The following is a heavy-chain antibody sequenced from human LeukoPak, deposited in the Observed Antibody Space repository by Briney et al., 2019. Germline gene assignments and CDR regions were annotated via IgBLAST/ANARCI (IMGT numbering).Heavy chain of an antibody. D-gene: IGHD2-21*01. CDR3: ATSMAQDVDAFHI. V-gene: IGHV3-21*01. Sequence: GWSLRLSCAASRFTFSTYSMNWVRQAPGKGLEWVSSISSKSTYIYYADSVKGRFTISRDSAKNSLYLQMNNLRAEDTAMFYCATSMAQDVDAFHIWGQGTMVTVSS. CDR1: RFTFSTYS. CDR2: ISSKSTYI. J-gene: IGHJ3*02.